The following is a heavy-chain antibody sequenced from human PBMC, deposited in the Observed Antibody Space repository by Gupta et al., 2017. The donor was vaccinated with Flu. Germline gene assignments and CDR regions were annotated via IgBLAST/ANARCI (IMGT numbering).Heavy chain of an antibody. D-gene: IGHD3-22*01. CDR2: ISSSSRTI. J-gene: IGHJ5*02. Sequence: EVQLVESGGGLVQPGGSLRLSCVASGFTFNSYSMNWVRQVPGKGLEWVSYISSSSRTIYYADSVKGRFTISRDNGKNSVYLQMNSLRVEDTAVYYCATYYDSSGYQTWGQGTLVTVSS. V-gene: IGHV3-48*01. CDR1: GFTFNSYS. CDR3: ATYYDSSGYQT.